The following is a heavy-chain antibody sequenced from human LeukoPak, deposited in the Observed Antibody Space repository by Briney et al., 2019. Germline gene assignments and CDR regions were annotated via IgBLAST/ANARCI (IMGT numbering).Heavy chain of an antibody. CDR1: GGSFSGYY. CDR2: IYYSGST. J-gene: IGHJ4*02. CDR3: ARVQGAYDILTGYDASHFDY. Sequence: PSETLSLTCAVYGGSFSGYYWSWIRQPPGKGLEWIGYIYYSGSTNYNPSLKSRVTISVDTSKNQFSLKLSSVTAADTAVYYCARVQGAYDILTGYDASHFDYWGQGTLVTVSS. D-gene: IGHD3-9*01. V-gene: IGHV4-59*08.